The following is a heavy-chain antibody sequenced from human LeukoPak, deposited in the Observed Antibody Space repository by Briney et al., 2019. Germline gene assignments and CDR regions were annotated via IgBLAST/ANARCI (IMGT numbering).Heavy chain of an antibody. D-gene: IGHD3-22*01. J-gene: IGHJ4*02. Sequence: SETLSLTCTVSGGSISSGSYYWSWIRQPAGKGLEWIGRIYTSGSTNYNPSLKSRVTISVDTSKNQFSLKLSSVTAADTAVYYCARGDDSRGYYLDYWGQGTLVTVSS. CDR2: IYTSGST. V-gene: IGHV4-61*02. CDR3: ARGDDSRGYYLDY. CDR1: GGSISSGSYY.